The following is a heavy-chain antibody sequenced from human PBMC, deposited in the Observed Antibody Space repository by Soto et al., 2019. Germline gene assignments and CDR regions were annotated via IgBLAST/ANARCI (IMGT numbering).Heavy chain of an antibody. CDR1: GFTFSYYT. J-gene: IGHJ6*02. D-gene: IGHD2-2*01. CDR2: ISNSGDTI. V-gene: IGHV3-23*01. Sequence: EVQLLESGGGLVQPGGSLRLSCVASGFTFSYYTMSWVRQAPGKGLEWVSGISNSGDTIYYADSVKGRFTISRDNFKNTLYLQMNSLRADATAVYYCAYPVPAPTHSDYYDMDVWGQGTTVTVSS. CDR3: AYPVPAPTHSDYYDMDV.